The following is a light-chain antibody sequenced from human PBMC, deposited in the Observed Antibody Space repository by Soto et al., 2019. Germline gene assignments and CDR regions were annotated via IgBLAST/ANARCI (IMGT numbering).Light chain of an antibody. CDR3: QHYNSYSEA. Sequence: DIQLTQSPSFLSASVGDRVTITCRASQSVNRWLAWYQQKPGKAPKLLIYETSSLESGVPSRFGGSGSGTEFTLTISSLQPADFATYYCQHYNSYSEAFGQGSKVDI. V-gene: IGKV1-5*03. CDR1: QSVNRW. J-gene: IGKJ1*01. CDR2: ETS.